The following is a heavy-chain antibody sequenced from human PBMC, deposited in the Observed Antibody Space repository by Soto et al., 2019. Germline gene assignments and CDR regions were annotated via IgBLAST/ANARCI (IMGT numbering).Heavy chain of an antibody. Sequence: PGESLKISCKGSGYDFTSQWIAWVRQMPGKGLEWMGIIYPGDSETKYRPSFQGQVTISADKSINTAYLQWSSLKASDTAMYYCATRGLTTKYTPSPLDYWGQGTLVTVSS. CDR3: ATRGLTTKYTPSPLDY. J-gene: IGHJ4*02. D-gene: IGHD2-2*02. V-gene: IGHV5-51*01. CDR2: IYPGDSET. CDR1: GYDFTSQW.